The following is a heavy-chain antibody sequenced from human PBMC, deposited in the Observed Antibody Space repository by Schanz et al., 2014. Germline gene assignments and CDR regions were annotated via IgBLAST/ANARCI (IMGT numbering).Heavy chain of an antibody. J-gene: IGHJ5*01. CDR2: MSWNAGSL. D-gene: IGHD3-16*01. Sequence: EVQLVESGGGLVQPGRSLRLSCVASGFRFDDYAMHWVRQAPGKGLEWVSGMSWNAGSLGYGDSVKGRFTISRDNAKNSLYLQMNSLRAEDTALYYCAEDLYNYGIFDSWGQGTLVTVSS. CDR1: GFRFDDYA. V-gene: IGHV3-9*01. CDR3: AEDLYNYGIFDS.